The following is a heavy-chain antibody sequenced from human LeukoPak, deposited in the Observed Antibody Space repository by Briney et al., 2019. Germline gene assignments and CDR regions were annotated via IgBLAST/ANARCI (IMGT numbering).Heavy chain of an antibody. CDR3: AREDCSGGSCYSGGMDV. CDR2: INSDGSST. V-gene: IGHV3-74*01. D-gene: IGHD2-15*01. Sequence: GGSLRLSCAASGFTFSSYWMHWVRQAPGKGLVWVSRINSDGSSTSYADSVKGRFTISRDNAKNTLYLQMNSLRAEDTAVYYCAREDCSGGSCYSGGMDVWGQGTTVTVSS. J-gene: IGHJ6*02. CDR1: GFTFSSYW.